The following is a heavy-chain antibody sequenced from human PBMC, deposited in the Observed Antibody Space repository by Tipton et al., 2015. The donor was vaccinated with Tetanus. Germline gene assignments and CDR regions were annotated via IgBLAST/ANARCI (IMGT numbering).Heavy chain of an antibody. Sequence: SGFTFRSFDMYWFRQSPGAGLEWVAAISYGGTDKYYADSLKGRFTISRDNSNNTLYLQVHSLSVEDTAVYYCAKDVLQLWSPRHYGMDVWGQGTTVTVSS. J-gene: IGHJ6*02. CDR1: GFTFRSFD. CDR2: ISYGGTDK. D-gene: IGHD5-18*01. V-gene: IGHV3-30*18. CDR3: AKDVLQLWSPRHYGMDV.